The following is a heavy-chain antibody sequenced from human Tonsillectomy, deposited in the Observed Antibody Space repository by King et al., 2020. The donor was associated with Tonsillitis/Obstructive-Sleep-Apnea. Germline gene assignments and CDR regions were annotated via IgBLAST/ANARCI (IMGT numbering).Heavy chain of an antibody. CDR1: GFTFSSYG. CDR2: ISYDGSNK. CDR3: AKAALVYGSGRRDSRDV. D-gene: IGHD3-10*01. J-gene: IGHJ6*04. V-gene: IGHV3-30*18. Sequence: VQLVESGGGVVQPGRSLRLSCAASGFTFSSYGMHWVRQAPGKGLEWVAVISYDGSNKYYADSVKGRFTISRDNSKNTLYLQMNSLRAEDTAVYYCAKAALVYGSGRRDSRDVWGKGTTVTVSS.